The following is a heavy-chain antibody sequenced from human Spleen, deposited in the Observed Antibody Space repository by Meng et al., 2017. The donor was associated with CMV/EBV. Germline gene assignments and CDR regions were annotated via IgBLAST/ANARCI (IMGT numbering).Heavy chain of an antibody. CDR1: GSTFTDYN. V-gene: IGHV1-2*02. CDR2: INPSSGGT. D-gene: IGHD3-10*01. J-gene: IGHJ4*02. Sequence: SVKGACKASGSTFTDYNRHWVRQAPGQGLEWMGWINPSSGGTNYAQKFQGRVTMTRDTSISTTYMELSRLRSDDTAVYYCARDRGGDYWGQGALVTVSS. CDR3: ARDRGGDY.